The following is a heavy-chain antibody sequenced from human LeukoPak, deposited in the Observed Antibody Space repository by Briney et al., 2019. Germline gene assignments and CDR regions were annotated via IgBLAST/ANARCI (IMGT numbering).Heavy chain of an antibody. J-gene: IGHJ6*03. CDR1: GFSLRTSGMC. Sequence: SGPALVKPTQTLTLTCTFSGFSLRTSGMCVSWIRQPPGKALEWLARIDWDDDKYYSTSLKTRLTISKDTSKNQVVLTMTNMDPVATATYYCARILYSSSSGYYYMDVWGKGTTVTVSS. CDR2: IDWDDDK. D-gene: IGHD6-13*01. V-gene: IGHV2-70*11. CDR3: ARILYSSSSGYYYMDV.